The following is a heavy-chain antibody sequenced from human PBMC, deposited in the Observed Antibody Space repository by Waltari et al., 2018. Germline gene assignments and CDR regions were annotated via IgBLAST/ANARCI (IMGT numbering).Heavy chain of an antibody. CDR2: IRYDGRIQ. CDR1: GFTFASHG. Sequence: QVQVVESGGGVVQPGGSLRLSCTVSGFTFASHGMHWVRQAPGKGLEWWAYIRYDGRIQNIADSVKGRFSISRDNSKKILYLQMDSLRAEDTGLYYCAKDVPQPGYDSSGYYSAIDYWGQGTLVTVSS. D-gene: IGHD3-22*01. V-gene: IGHV3-30*02. J-gene: IGHJ4*02. CDR3: AKDVPQPGYDSSGYYSAIDY.